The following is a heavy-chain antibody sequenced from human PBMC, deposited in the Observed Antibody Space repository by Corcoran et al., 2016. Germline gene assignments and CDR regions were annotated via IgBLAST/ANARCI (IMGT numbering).Heavy chain of an antibody. J-gene: IGHJ6*02. CDR3: ASNSGRQGGSYGMDV. D-gene: IGHD1-1*01. CDR1: GFTFSSYS. CDR2: ISSSSSTI. V-gene: IGHV3-48*02. Sequence: EVQLVESGGGLVQPGGSLRLSCAASGFTFSSYSMNWVRQAPGKGLEWVSYISSSSSTIYYADSVKGRFTISRDNAKNSLYLQMNSLRDEDTAVYDCASNSGRQGGSYGMDVWGQGTTVTVSS.